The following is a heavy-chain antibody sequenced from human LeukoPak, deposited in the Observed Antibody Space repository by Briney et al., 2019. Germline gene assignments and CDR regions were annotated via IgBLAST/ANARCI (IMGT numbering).Heavy chain of an antibody. J-gene: IGHJ4*02. CDR1: GFTFSNYG. CDR2: IWSDGNNK. D-gene: IGHD3-3*01. CDR3: AGQKADHDFWSAPFDY. V-gene: IGHV3-33*01. Sequence: QSGGSLRLSCAASGFTFSNYGMHWVRQAPGKGLEWVSVIWSDGNNKFYVDSVKGRFTIFRDNSKNTLDLQLSSLRAEDTAMYYCAGQKADHDFWSAPFDYWGQGTLVTVSS.